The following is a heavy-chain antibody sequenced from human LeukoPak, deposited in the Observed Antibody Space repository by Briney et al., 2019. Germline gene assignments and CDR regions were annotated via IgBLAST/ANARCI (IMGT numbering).Heavy chain of an antibody. CDR1: GFTFSSYE. J-gene: IGHJ4*02. CDR2: ISSSGSTI. D-gene: IGHD2-2*01. Sequence: PGGSLRLSCAASGFTFSSYEMNWVRQAPGKGLEWVSYISSSGSTIYYADSVKGRFTISRDNAKNSLFLQMNSLRAEDTAIYYCARETDSTLFDYWAREPWSPSPQ. V-gene: IGHV3-48*03. CDR3: ARETDSTLFDY.